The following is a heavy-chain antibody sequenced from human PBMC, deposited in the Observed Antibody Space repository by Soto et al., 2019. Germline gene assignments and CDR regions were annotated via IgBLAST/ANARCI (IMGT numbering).Heavy chain of an antibody. CDR1: GFTFSSYG. J-gene: IGHJ6*03. D-gene: IGHD2-2*01. CDR2: ISYDGSNK. Sequence: HPGGSLRLSCAASGFTFSSYGMHWVRQAPGKGLEWVAVISYDGSNKYYADSVKGRFTISRDNSKNTLYLQMNSLRAEDTAVYYCAKDAVNCSSTSCRHWNYYYYYMDVRGKGTTVTVSS. V-gene: IGHV3-30*18. CDR3: AKDAVNCSSTSCRHWNYYYYYMDV.